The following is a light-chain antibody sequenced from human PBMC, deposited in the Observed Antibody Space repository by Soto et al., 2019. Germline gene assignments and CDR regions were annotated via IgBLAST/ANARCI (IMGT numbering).Light chain of an antibody. CDR2: AAS. CDR3: QQADSLPLVT. CDR1: QSINKW. V-gene: IGKV1-12*01. Sequence: DIQMTHSPSTLSASVGHTVTIVCLASQSINKWLAWYQQKPGKAPKLLIYAASSLFSGVPSRFSGSGSGTDFTLTISSLQPEDFATYYCQQADSLPLVTFGQGTRLEI. J-gene: IGKJ5*01.